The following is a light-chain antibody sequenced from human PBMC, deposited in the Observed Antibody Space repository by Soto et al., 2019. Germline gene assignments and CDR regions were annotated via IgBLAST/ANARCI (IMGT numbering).Light chain of an antibody. CDR1: SSNIGAGYD. J-gene: IGLJ3*02. CDR2: GNI. V-gene: IGLV1-40*01. CDR3: QSYDSSLRTWV. Sequence: QSVLTQPPSVSGAPGQRVTISCTGSSSNIGAGYDVHWYQQLPGTAPKVFVYGNINRPSGVPDRISGSKSGTSASLAITGLQAEDEADYYCQSYDSSLRTWVFGGVTKLTVL.